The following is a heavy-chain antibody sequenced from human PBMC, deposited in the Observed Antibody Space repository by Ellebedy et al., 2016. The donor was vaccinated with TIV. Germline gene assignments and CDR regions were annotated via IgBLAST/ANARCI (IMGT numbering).Heavy chain of an antibody. J-gene: IGHJ4*02. CDR1: GYTFTTYG. Sequence: AASVKVSCKASGYTFTTYGISWVRQAPGQGLEWMGWISAYNGDTKYAQNLQGRVTMTTDTSTSTAYMELRSLRSDDTAVYYCVRDLIVLVPTTTRRFDYWGQGTLVTVSS. D-gene: IGHD2-2*01. V-gene: IGHV1-18*01. CDR3: VRDLIVLVPTTTRRFDY. CDR2: ISAYNGDT.